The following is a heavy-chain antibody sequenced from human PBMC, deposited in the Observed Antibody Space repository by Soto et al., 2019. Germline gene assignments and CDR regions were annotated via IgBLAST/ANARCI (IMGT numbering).Heavy chain of an antibody. D-gene: IGHD6-13*01. CDR1: GYTFTNYA. Sequence: QVQLVQSGAEVKKPGASVKVSCKASGYTFTNYAFSWVRQAPGQGLEWMGWISAYNGNTNYPQKLQGRVTMTTVTSTITADMELRSLRSDDTAVYYCARDLAAAGPFDCWGQGTLVTVSS. J-gene: IGHJ4*02. CDR3: ARDLAAAGPFDC. CDR2: ISAYNGNT. V-gene: IGHV1-18*01.